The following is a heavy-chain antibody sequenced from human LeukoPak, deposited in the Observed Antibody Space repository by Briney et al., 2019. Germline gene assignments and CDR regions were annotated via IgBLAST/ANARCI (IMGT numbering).Heavy chain of an antibody. D-gene: IGHD1-26*01. CDR2: IYHSGST. CDR1: GGSISSGGYP. Sequence: KPSETLSLTCAVSGGSISSGGYPWSWIRQPPGKGLEWIGYIYHSGSTYYNPSLKSRVTISVDRSKNQFSLKLSSVTAADTAVYYCARAGSRATNDAFDIWGQGTMVTVSS. CDR3: ARAGSRATNDAFDI. J-gene: IGHJ3*02. V-gene: IGHV4-30-2*01.